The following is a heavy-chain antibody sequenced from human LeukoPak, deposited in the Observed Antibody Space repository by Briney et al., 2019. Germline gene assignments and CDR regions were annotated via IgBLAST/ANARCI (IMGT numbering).Heavy chain of an antibody. CDR1: GFTFSSYE. V-gene: IGHV3-48*03. CDR2: ISSSGNTI. D-gene: IGHD5-12*01. Sequence: GGSLRLSCAASGFTFSSYEMNWVRQTPGQGLEWVSYISSSGNTIYYADSVKGRFTISRDNAKNSLYLQMNSLRAEDTAVYYCTRETSGRALRRLDYWGQGTLVTVSS. J-gene: IGHJ4*02. CDR3: TRETSGRALRRLDY.